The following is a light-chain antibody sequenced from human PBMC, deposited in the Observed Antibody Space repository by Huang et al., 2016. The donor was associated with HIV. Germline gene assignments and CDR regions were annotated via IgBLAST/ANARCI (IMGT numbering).Light chain of an antibody. CDR1: QSLLYSLNNKNY. Sequence: DIVMTQSPDSLSVSPGERATIACKSSQSLLYSLNNKNYLAWFQQKPGRPPKLLLYWASTRESGIPERFSGSGSGTDFTLTINNLQPEEVATYYCQQYYQNPQTFGQGT. V-gene: IGKV4-1*01. CDR2: WAS. J-gene: IGKJ5*01. CDR3: QQYYQNPQT.